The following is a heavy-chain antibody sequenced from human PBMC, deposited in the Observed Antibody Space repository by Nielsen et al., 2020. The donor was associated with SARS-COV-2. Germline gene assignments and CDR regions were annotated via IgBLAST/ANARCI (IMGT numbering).Heavy chain of an antibody. CDR3: ARGNWRQYFDS. Sequence: SETLSLTCTVSGGSISSYYWNWIRQPPGKGLEWIGYIYYSGSTSYSPSLKSRVTISMDTSKNQFSLRLSSVTAADTAVYHCARGNWRQYFDSWGQGTLVTVSS. CDR2: IYYSGST. J-gene: IGHJ4*02. CDR1: GGSISSYY. V-gene: IGHV4-59*13. D-gene: IGHD1-1*01.